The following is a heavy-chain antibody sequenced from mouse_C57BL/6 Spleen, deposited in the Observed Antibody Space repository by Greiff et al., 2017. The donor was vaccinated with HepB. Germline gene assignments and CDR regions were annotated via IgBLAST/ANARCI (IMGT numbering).Heavy chain of an antibody. J-gene: IGHJ2*01. D-gene: IGHD1-1*01. CDR1: GFTFSDYG. CDR2: ISSGSSTI. CDR3: ARKYYYGSSFDY. Sequence: EVHLVESGGGLVKPGGSLKLSCAASGFTFSDYGMHWVRQAPEKGLEWVAYISSGSSTIYYADTVKGRFTISRDNAKNTRFLQMTSLRSEDTAMYYCARKYYYGSSFDYWGQGTTLTVSS. V-gene: IGHV5-17*01.